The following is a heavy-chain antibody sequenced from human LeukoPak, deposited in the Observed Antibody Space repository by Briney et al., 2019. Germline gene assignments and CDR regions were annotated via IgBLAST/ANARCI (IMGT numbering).Heavy chain of an antibody. CDR1: GFTFSRYG. D-gene: IGHD1-26*01. Sequence: GRSLRLSCAGSGFTFSRYGIHWVRQAPGKGLEWVAVVSYDGSNKYYADSVKGRFTISRDDSRKTVYLQMDSLRTEDTAVYYCTKRWELPRGDDYWGQGTLVTVSS. J-gene: IGHJ4*02. CDR3: TKRWELPRGDDY. CDR2: VSYDGSNK. V-gene: IGHV3-30*18.